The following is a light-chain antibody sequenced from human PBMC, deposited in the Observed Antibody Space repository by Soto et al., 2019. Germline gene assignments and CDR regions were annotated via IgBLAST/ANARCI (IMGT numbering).Light chain of an antibody. J-gene: IGLJ3*02. CDR2: RNN. Sequence: QPVLTQPPSASGTPGQRVTISCSGSSSNIGSNYVYWYQQLPGTAPKLLIYRNNQRPSGVPDRFSGSKSGTSASLAISGLRYEDEADYYCAAWDDSLSGPWVFGGGTKLTVL. CDR3: AAWDDSLSGPWV. CDR1: SSNIGSNY. V-gene: IGLV1-47*01.